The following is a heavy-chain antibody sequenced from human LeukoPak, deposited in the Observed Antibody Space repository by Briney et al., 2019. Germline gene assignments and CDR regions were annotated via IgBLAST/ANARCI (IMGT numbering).Heavy chain of an antibody. CDR1: GYTLVSYD. V-gene: IGHV1-2*02. J-gene: IGHJ4*02. D-gene: IGHD3-3*01. CDR2: MNPNSGGT. Sequence: ASVKVSCKASGYTLVSYDINWVRQATGQRLEWMGWMNPNSGGTNYAQKFQGRVTMTRDTSISTAYMELSRLRSDDTAVYYCARDFRGYDFWSGYYDYWGQGTLVTVSS. CDR3: ARDFRGYDFWSGYYDY.